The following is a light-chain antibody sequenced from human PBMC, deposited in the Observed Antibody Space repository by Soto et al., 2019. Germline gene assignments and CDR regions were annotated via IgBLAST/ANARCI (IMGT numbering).Light chain of an antibody. CDR1: SGHSSYI. Sequence: QPVLTQSSSASASLGSSVKLTCTLDSGHSSYIIAWHQQQPGKAPRYLMKLEGSGSYNKGSGVPDRFSGSSSGADRYLTISNLQFEDEADYYCETWDSNTWVFGGGTKVTVL. CDR3: ETWDSNTWV. V-gene: IGLV4-60*02. J-gene: IGLJ3*02. CDR2: LEGSGSY.